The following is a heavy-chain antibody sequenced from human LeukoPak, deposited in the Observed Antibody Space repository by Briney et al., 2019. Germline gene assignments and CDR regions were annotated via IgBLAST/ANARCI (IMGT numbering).Heavy chain of an antibody. J-gene: IGHJ4*02. CDR3: ARWVDTAMVNDY. V-gene: IGHV3-9*01. Sequence: PGGSLRLSCAASGFTFDDYAMHWVRQAPVKGLEWVSGISWNSGSIGYADSVKGRFTISRDNAKNSLYLQMNSLRAEDTAVYYCARWVDTAMVNDYWGQGTLVTVSS. CDR1: GFTFDDYA. D-gene: IGHD5-18*01. CDR2: ISWNSGSI.